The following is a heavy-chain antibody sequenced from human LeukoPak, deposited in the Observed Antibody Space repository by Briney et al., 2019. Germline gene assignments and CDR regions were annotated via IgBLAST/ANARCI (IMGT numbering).Heavy chain of an antibody. D-gene: IGHD3-9*01. Sequence: ASVKVSCKASGYTFTSYDINWVRQATGQGLEWMGWMNPNSGNTGYAQKFQGRVTITRNTSISTAYTELSSLRSEDTAVYYCARIDYDILTGNYYMTSGAKGPRSPSP. CDR2: MNPNSGNT. CDR1: GYTFTSYD. V-gene: IGHV1-8*02. CDR3: ARIDYDILTGNYYMTS. J-gene: IGHJ6*03.